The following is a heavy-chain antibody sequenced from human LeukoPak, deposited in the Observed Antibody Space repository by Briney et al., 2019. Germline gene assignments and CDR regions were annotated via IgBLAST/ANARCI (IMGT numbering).Heavy chain of an antibody. J-gene: IGHJ4*02. Sequence: ASVKVSCKASGYTFTSYGISWVRQAPGQGLEWMGWISAYNGNTNYAQKLQGRVTMTTDTSTSTAYMELRSLRSDDTAAYYCARGRITYYYDSSGFTWVDYWGQGTLVTVSS. CDR2: ISAYNGNT. V-gene: IGHV1-18*01. CDR3: ARGRITYYYDSSGFTWVDY. CDR1: GYTFTSYG. D-gene: IGHD3-22*01.